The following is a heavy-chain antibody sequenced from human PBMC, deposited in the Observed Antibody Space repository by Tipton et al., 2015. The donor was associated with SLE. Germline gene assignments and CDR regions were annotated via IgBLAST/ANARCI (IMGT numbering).Heavy chain of an antibody. CDR2: VYYSGTT. Sequence: TLSLTCSVSGGSINVGFYYWGWIRQHPGKGLEWIGNVYYSGTTNYNPSLKSRVAISIDTSKSQFSLKLNSVTIADTAVYYCASTPSEKWSSNWFDPWGQGTLVTVSS. CDR3: ASTPSEKWSSNWFDP. V-gene: IGHV4-31*03. D-gene: IGHD3-10*01. J-gene: IGHJ5*02. CDR1: GGSINVGFYY.